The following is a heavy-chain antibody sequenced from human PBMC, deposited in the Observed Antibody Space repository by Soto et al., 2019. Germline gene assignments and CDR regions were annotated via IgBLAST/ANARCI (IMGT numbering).Heavy chain of an antibody. J-gene: IGHJ6*02. CDR1: GGSFSGYY. V-gene: IGHV4-34*01. CDR3: AREGYGSSIMDV. Sequence: PSETLSLTCAVYGGSFSGYYWSWIRQPPGKGLEWIGEINHSGSTNYNPSLKSRVTISVDTSKNQFSLKLSSVTAADTAVYYCAREGYGSSIMDVWGQGTTVTVSS. CDR2: INHSGST. D-gene: IGHD6-6*01.